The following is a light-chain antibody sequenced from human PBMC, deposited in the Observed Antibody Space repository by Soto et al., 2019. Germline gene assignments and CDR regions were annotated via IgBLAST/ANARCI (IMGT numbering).Light chain of an antibody. CDR3: QTWGTGTVV. CDR2: LNSDGSH. CDR1: SGHNTYS. Sequence: QLVLTQPPSASASLGASVKLTCTLSSGHNTYSIAWHQQQPDQGPRYLMKLNSDGSHNKGDGIPDRFSGSSPGTERYLSIYSLQSEDEADYFCQTWGTGTVVFGGGTKLTVL. V-gene: IGLV4-69*02. J-gene: IGLJ2*01.